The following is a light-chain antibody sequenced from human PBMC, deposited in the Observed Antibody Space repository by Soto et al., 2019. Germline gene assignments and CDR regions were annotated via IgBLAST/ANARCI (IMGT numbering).Light chain of an antibody. CDR3: QQLDSYPLT. CDR2: AAS. V-gene: IGKV1-9*01. Sequence: IQLTQFPSSLSASVRDRVTITFRSSQGISNYLAWYQQKPGKAPNLMIYAASTLQTGVPSRFSGSGSRTDFTLTISSPQPEDFATYSCQQLDSYPLTFGQGTRLEI. CDR1: QGISNY. J-gene: IGKJ5*01.